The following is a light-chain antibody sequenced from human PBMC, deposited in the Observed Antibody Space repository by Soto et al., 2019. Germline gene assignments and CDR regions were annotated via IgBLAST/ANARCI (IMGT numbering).Light chain of an antibody. V-gene: IGLV2-14*01. CDR1: SSDVGDYNY. Sequence: QSALTQPASVSGSPGQSITISCTGTSSDVGDYNYVSWYQQHPGNAPKLMIYDVSNRPSGVSNRFSGSKSGNTASLTISGLQAEDEADYYCSSYTSSNTYVFGTGTKVTVL. J-gene: IGLJ1*01. CDR2: DVS. CDR3: SSYTSSNTYV.